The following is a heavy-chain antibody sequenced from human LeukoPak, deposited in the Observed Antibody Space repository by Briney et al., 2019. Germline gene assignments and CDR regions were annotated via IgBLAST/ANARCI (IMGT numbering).Heavy chain of an antibody. V-gene: IGHV1-3*01. J-gene: IGHJ4*02. CDR2: INAGNGNT. D-gene: IGHD3-22*01. Sequence: ASVKVSCKASGYTFTSSVIHWVRQAPGQRLEWMGWINAGNGNTEYSQKFQDRVTITRDTSASTAYMELSSLRSEDTAVYYCVRDLDRGTVVIITTLFDYWGQGTLVTVSS. CDR1: GYTFTSSV. CDR3: VRDLDRGTVVIITTLFDY.